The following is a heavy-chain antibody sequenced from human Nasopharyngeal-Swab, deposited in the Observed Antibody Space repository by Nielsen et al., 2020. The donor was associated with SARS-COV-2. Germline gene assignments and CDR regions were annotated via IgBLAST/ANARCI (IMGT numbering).Heavy chain of an antibody. CDR2: IYSGGST. CDR1: GFTVSSNY. D-gene: IGHD2-15*01. V-gene: IGHV3-53*01. CDR3: ARATPTYSGGDFDY. Sequence: GESLKISCAAPGFTVSSNYMSWVRQAPGKGLEWVSVIYSGGSTYYADSVKGRFTISRDNSKNTQYLQMNSLRAEDTAVYYCARATPTYSGGDFDYWGKGTLVTVSS. J-gene: IGHJ4*02.